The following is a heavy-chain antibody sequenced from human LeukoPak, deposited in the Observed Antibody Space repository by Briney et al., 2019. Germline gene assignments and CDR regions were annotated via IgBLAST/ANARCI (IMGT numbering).Heavy chain of an antibody. Sequence: GRALSLSCAASGFTFSRYAMGWVGRPPAKGREGVSGIRGSGGSTYYADSVKGRFTISRDNSKNTLSLQMNSLRAEDTAVYYCAKDNYYDSSGYYGEYFQHWGQGTLVTVSS. J-gene: IGHJ1*01. CDR3: AKDNYYDSSGYYGEYFQH. V-gene: IGHV3-23*01. CDR1: GFTFSRYA. CDR2: IRGSGGST. D-gene: IGHD3-22*01.